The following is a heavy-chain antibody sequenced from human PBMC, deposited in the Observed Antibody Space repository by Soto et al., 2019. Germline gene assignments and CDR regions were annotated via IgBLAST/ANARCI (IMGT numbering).Heavy chain of an antibody. CDR2: IIPIFGTA. Sequence: ASVKVSCKASGGTFSSYAISWVRQAPGQGLEWMGGIIPIFGTANYAQKFQGRVTITADESTSTAYMELSSLRSEDTAVYYCARGSYSSGWYIGASDYYYYYGMDVWGQGTTVTVSS. J-gene: IGHJ6*02. V-gene: IGHV1-69*13. D-gene: IGHD6-19*01. CDR1: GGTFSSYA. CDR3: ARGSYSSGWYIGASDYYYYYGMDV.